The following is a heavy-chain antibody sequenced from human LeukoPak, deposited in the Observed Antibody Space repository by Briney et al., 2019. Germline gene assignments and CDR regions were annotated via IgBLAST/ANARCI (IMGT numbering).Heavy chain of an antibody. V-gene: IGHV4-4*09. CDR3: AREDPLDP. J-gene: IGHJ5*02. CDR1: GASISSYY. Sequence: PSETLSLTCSVSGASISSYYWSWIRQPPGKGLEWIGYIYTSGSTNYNPSLKSRVTISVDTSKNQFSLKLSSVTAADTAVYYCAREDPLDPWGQGTLVTVSS. CDR2: IYTSGST.